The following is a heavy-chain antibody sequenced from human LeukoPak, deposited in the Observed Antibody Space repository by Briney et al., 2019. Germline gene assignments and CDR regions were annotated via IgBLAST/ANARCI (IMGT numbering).Heavy chain of an antibody. CDR3: ARVESDATFYYYYYMDV. V-gene: IGHV4-38-2*01. CDR1: GYSISSGYY. Sequence: SETLSLTCAVSGYSISSGYYWGWIRQPPGKGLEWIGSIYHSGSTYYNPSLKSRVTISVDTSKNQFSLKLSSVTAADTAVYYCARVESDATFYYYYYMDVWGKGTTVTVSS. D-gene: IGHD2-2*01. J-gene: IGHJ6*03. CDR2: IYHSGST.